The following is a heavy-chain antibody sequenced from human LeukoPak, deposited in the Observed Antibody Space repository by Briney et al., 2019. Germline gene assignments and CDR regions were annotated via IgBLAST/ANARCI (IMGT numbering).Heavy chain of an antibody. J-gene: IGHJ4*02. CDR2: MYYSGST. CDR1: GGSISSSSYY. V-gene: IGHV4-39*01. CDR3: ASVYCRSTSCWFDY. Sequence: SETLSLTCTVSGGSISSSSYYWGWIRQPPGKGLEWIGSMYYSGSTYYNPALKSRVTISVDTSKNQFSLKLSSVTAADTAVYYCASVYCRSTSCWFDYWGQGTLVTVSS. D-gene: IGHD2-2*01.